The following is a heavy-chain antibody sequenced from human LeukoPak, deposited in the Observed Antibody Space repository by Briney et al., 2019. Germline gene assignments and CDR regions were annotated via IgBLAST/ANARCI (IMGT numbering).Heavy chain of an antibody. V-gene: IGHV4-34*01. Sequence: PSETLSHTCAVYGGSFSGYYWSWIRQPPGKGLEWIGEINHSGSTNCNPSLKSRVTISVDTSKNQFSLKLSSVTAADTAVYYCARGLVYYDFWSGYYSFWFDPWGQGTLVTVSS. CDR3: ARGLVYYDFWSGYYSFWFDP. J-gene: IGHJ5*02. CDR2: INHSGST. CDR1: GGSFSGYY. D-gene: IGHD3-3*01.